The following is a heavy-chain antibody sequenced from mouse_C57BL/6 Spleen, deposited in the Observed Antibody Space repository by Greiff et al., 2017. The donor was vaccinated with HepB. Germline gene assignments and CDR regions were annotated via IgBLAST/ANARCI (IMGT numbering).Heavy chain of an antibody. Sequence: DVHLVESGGGLVQPGGSLKLSCAASGFTFSDYGMAWVRQAPRKGPEWVAFISNLAYSIYYADTVTGRFTISRENAKNTLYLEMSSLRSEDTAMYYCARQGGRGYFDYWGQGTTLTVSS. J-gene: IGHJ2*01. CDR3: ARQGGRGYFDY. V-gene: IGHV5-15*01. CDR1: GFTFSDYG. CDR2: ISNLAYSI. D-gene: IGHD3-3*01.